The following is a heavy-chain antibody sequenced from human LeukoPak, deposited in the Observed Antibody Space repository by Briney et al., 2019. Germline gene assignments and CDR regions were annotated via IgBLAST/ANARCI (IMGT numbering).Heavy chain of an antibody. CDR3: AREGLDSSGWYSEGY. J-gene: IGHJ4*02. V-gene: IGHV1-46*01. CDR2: INPSGGST. Sequence: ASVKVSCKASGYTFTSYYMHWVRQAPGQGLEWMGIINPSGGSTSYAQKFQGRVTMTRDMSTSTVYMELSSLRSEDTAVYYCAREGLDSSGWYSEGYWDQGTLVTVSS. D-gene: IGHD6-19*01. CDR1: GYTFTSYY.